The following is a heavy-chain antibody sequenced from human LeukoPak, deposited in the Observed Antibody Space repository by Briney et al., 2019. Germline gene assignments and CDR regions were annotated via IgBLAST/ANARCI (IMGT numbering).Heavy chain of an antibody. D-gene: IGHD6-13*01. V-gene: IGHV1-18*01. Sequence: ASVKVSCKASDYTFTSYGFSWVRQAPGQGLEWMGWINAYNDNTNYAQKLQGRVTMTTDTSTSTAYMELRSLRSDDTAVYYCARHPLLSSSWYGFRNWFDPWGQGTLVTVSS. CDR1: DYTFTSYG. CDR3: ARHPLLSSSWYGFRNWFDP. CDR2: INAYNDNT. J-gene: IGHJ5*02.